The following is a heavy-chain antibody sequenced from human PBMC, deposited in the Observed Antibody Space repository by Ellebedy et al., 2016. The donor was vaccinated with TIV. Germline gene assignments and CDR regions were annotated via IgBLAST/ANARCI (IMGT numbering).Heavy chain of an antibody. Sequence: SETLSLTXPIYGPSVTGYYWSWIRQLPGKGLEWIGEHIQGGATNPNPSLKSRVSISLDTSKDQFSLKLTSVTAADTGVYYCAGVSTSSLWFNPWGQGTPVTVSS. V-gene: IGHV4-34*12. CDR1: GPSVTGYY. CDR2: HIQGGAT. CDR3: AGVSTSSLWFNP. J-gene: IGHJ5*02. D-gene: IGHD6-6*01.